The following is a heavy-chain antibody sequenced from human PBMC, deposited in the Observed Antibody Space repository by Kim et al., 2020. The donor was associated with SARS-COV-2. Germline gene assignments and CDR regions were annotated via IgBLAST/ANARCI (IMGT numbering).Heavy chain of an antibody. J-gene: IGHJ4*02. CDR3: AKILSLWFGELPGVDY. V-gene: IGHV3-23*01. CDR1: GFTFSSYA. CDR2: ISGSGGST. D-gene: IGHD3-10*01. Sequence: GGSLRLSCAASGFTFSSYAMSWVRQAPGKGLEWVSAISGSGGSTYYADSVKGRFTISRDNSKNTLYLQMNSLRAEDTAVYYCAKILSLWFGELPGVDYRGQGTLVTVSS.